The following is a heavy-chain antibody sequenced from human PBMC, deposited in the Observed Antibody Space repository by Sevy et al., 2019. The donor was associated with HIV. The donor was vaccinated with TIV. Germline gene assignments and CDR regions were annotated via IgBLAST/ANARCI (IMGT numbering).Heavy chain of an antibody. J-gene: IGHJ5*01. CDR2: INHSGGST. V-gene: IGHV1-46*03. D-gene: IGHD4-17*01. Sequence: ASVKVSCKASGYTFTSYYMHWVRQAPGQGLEWMGIINHSGGSTSYAQKFQGRVTMTRDTSTSTVYMELSSLRSGDTAVYYCARPFYDYGDMNWFDSWGQGTLVTVSS. CDR1: GYTFTSYY. CDR3: ARPFYDYGDMNWFDS.